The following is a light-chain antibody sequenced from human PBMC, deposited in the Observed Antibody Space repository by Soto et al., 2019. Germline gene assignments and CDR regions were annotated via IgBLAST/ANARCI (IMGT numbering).Light chain of an antibody. V-gene: IGLV2-23*02. CDR3: FSYAGSTYV. Sequence: QSVLTQPASVSGSPAQSITISCTGTSSDVGGYNYVSWYRHHPGKAPKLIIYEVSYRPSGVSNRFSGSKSGNTASLTISGLQAEDEADYYCFSYAGSTYVFGTGTKVTVL. CDR1: SSDVGGYNY. CDR2: EVS. J-gene: IGLJ1*01.